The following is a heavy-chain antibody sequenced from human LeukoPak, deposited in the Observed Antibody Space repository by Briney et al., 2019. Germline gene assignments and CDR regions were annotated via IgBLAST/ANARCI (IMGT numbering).Heavy chain of an antibody. J-gene: IGHJ4*02. V-gene: IGHV4-59*01. CDR1: GDSIGSYY. Sequence: SETLSLTCTVSGDSIGSYYWSWIRQPPGKGLEWIGNIYYSGSTNYNPSLKSRVTISVDTSKNQFSLKLNSVTAADTAVYYCARDDERSAWQPYFDYWGQGTLVTVSS. CDR2: IYYSGST. D-gene: IGHD3-3*01. CDR3: ARDDERSAWQPYFDY.